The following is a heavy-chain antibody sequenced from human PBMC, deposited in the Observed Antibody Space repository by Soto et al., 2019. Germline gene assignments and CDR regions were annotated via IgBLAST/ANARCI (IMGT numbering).Heavy chain of an antibody. Sequence: GGSLRLSCAASGFTFSSYAMSWVRQAPGKGLEWVSAISGSGGSTYYADSVKGRFTISRDNSKNTLYLQMNSLRAEDTAVYYCAKDHDYGESFSPNWFDPWGQGTLVTVSS. V-gene: IGHV3-23*01. J-gene: IGHJ5*02. CDR1: GFTFSSYA. CDR3: AKDHDYGESFSPNWFDP. D-gene: IGHD4-17*01. CDR2: ISGSGGST.